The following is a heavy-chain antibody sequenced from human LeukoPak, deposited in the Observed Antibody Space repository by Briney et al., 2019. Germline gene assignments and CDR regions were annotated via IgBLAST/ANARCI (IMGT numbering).Heavy chain of an antibody. CDR3: AKPITMIAVVIGGGVDY. D-gene: IGHD3-22*01. CDR1: GFTFSSYA. J-gene: IGHJ4*02. CDR2: ISGSGGST. V-gene: IGHV3-23*01. Sequence: PGGSLRLSCAASGFTFSSYAMSWVRQAPGKGLEWVSAISGSGGSTYYADSVKGRFTISRDNSKNTLYLQMNSLRAEDTAVYYCAKPITMIAVVIGGGVDYWGQGTLVTVSS.